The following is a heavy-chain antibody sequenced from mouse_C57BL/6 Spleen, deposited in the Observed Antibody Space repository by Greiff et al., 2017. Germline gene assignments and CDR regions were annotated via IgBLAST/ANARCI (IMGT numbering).Heavy chain of an antibody. CDR2: IRNKANNHAT. Sequence: VQLKQSGGGLVQPGGSMKLSCAASGFTFSDAWMDWVRQSPEKGLEWVAEIRNKANNHATYYAESVKGRFTISRDDSKSSVYMQMNNLRAEDTGIYYCTCYGSSYGYFDVWGTGTTVTVSS. CDR3: TCYGSSYGYFDV. D-gene: IGHD1-1*01. V-gene: IGHV6-6*01. CDR1: GFTFSDAW. J-gene: IGHJ1*03.